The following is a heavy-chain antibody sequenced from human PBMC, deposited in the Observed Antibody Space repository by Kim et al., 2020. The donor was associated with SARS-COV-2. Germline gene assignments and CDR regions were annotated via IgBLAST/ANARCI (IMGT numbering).Heavy chain of an antibody. D-gene: IGHD3-10*01. CDR3: ARSSGLYGLDV. J-gene: IGHJ6*02. Sequence: TGNYAQKCQGRITITADKSTTTGYMDLSSLRSEDTAVYFCARSSGLYGLDVWGQGTTVIVSS. CDR2: TG. V-gene: IGHV1-69*06.